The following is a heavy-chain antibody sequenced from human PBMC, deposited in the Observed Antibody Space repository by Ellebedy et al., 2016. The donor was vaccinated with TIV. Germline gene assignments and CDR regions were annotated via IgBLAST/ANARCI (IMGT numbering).Heavy chain of an antibody. CDR1: GFTFSSYA. CDR3: AKGMGSGSYYDPYYYYGMDV. CDR2: ISSNGSST. Sequence: PGGSLRLSCSASGFTFSSYAMHWVRQAPGKGLEYVSAISSNGSSTSYADSVKGRFTISRDNAKNTLYLQMNSLRAEDTAVYYCAKGMGSGSYYDPYYYYGMDVWGQGTTVTVSS. J-gene: IGHJ6*02. D-gene: IGHD3-10*01. V-gene: IGHV3-64*04.